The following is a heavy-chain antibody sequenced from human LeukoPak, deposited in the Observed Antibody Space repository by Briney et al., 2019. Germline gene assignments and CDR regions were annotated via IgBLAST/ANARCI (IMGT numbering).Heavy chain of an antibody. CDR1: GASVNSFY. CDR2: IYYSGSP. CDR3: ARGRDLDQDY. D-gene: IGHD3/OR15-3a*01. V-gene: IGHV4-59*02. Sequence: SETLSLTCTVPGASVNSFYWNWIRQPPGKGLEWIGYIYYSGSPNYNPSLKSRVTMSIDTSKNQFSLKLNSVTAADTAVYFCARGRDLDQDYWGQGTLVTVSS. J-gene: IGHJ4*02.